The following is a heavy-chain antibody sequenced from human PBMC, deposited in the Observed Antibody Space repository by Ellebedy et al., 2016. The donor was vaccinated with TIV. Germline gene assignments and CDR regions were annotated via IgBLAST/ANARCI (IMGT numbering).Heavy chain of an antibody. CDR1: GFSFGNFA. J-gene: IGHJ4*02. CDR2: IVGSGGSR. D-gene: IGHD5-18*01. Sequence: GESLKISCAASGFSFGNFAMSWVRQAPGKGLEWVSGIVGSGGSRYADSVKGRFTISRDNSKSTLDLQMSSLRAEDTAVYYCAKDRTPGDGYWVFDFWGQGTLVTVST. V-gene: IGHV3-23*01. CDR3: AKDRTPGDGYWVFDF.